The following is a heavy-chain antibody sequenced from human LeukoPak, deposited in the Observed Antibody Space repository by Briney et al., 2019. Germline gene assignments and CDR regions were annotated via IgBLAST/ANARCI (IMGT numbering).Heavy chain of an antibody. D-gene: IGHD6-19*01. CDR1: GFTFSSYV. J-gene: IGHJ4*02. V-gene: IGHV3-23*01. Sequence: QAGGSLRLSCAASGFTFSSYVMSWVRQAPGKGLEWVSAISGSDDSTYYADPVKGRFTSSRDNSKNTLYLQMNSLRAEDTAVYYCAKDSPIAVASDYWGQGTLVTVSS. CDR3: AKDSPIAVASDY. CDR2: ISGSDDST.